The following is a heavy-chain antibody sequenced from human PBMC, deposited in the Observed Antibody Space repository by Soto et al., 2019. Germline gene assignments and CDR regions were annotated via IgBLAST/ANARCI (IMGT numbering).Heavy chain of an antibody. J-gene: IGHJ4*02. V-gene: IGHV4-59*01. CDR2: IYYSGST. CDR1: GGSISSYY. D-gene: IGHD6-13*01. CDR3: ARDPGGLAAADYYFDY. Sequence: QVQLQESGPGLVKPSETLSLTCTVSGGSISSYYWSWIRQPPGKGLEWIGYIYYSGSTNYNPSLKSRVTISVDTSKNQFSLKLSSVTAADTAVYYCARDPGGLAAADYYFDYWGQGTLVTVSS.